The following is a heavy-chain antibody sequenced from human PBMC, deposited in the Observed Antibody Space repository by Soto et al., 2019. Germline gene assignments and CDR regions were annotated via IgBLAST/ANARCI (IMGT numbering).Heavy chain of an antibody. CDR2: ISGTGGST. D-gene: IGHD6-19*01. CDR1: GFTFSSYA. V-gene: IGHV3-23*01. CDR3: AKARGAVAGTDYYFDY. J-gene: IGHJ4*02. Sequence: PWGSLRLSCAASGFTFSSYAMSWVRQAPGKGLEWVSGISGTGGSTYYADSVKGRFTISRDNSKNTLYLQMNRLRAEDTAVYYCAKARGAVAGTDYYFDYWGQGTLVTVSS.